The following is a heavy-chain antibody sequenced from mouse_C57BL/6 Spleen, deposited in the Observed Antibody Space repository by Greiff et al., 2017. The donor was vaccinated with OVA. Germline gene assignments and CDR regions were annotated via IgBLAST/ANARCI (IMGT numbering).Heavy chain of an antibody. J-gene: IGHJ2*01. V-gene: IGHV1-69*01. Sequence: QVQLQQSGAELVMPGASVKLSCKASGYTFTSYWMHWVKQRPGQGLEWIGEIDPSDSYTNYNQKFKGKSTLTVDKSSSTAYMQLSSLTSEDSAVYYCARGGDLLLPVGPFFDYWGQGTTLTVSS. CDR2: IDPSDSYT. D-gene: IGHD1-1*01. CDR3: ARGGDLLLPVGPFFDY. CDR1: GYTFTSYW.